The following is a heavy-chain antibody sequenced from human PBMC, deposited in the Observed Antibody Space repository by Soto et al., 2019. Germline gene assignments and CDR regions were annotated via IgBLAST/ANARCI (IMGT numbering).Heavy chain of an antibody. CDR1: GYTFTSYG. J-gene: IGHJ4*02. V-gene: IGHV1-18*04. CDR3: ATDKGYSFHRRGYRSYYFDY. Sequence: PSVKVSCKTSGYTFTSYGVSWVRQAPGQGLEWMGWISAYNGNTNSAQKLQDRVTMTTDTSTSTAYMELRSLTSDDTAVYYCATDKGYSFHRRGYRSYYFDYWGQGTQVTVSS. D-gene: IGHD2-21*01. CDR2: ISAYNGNT.